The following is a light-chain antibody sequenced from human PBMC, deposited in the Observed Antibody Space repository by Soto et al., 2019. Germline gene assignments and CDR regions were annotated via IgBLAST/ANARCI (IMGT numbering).Light chain of an antibody. Sequence: EIVMTQSPATLSVSPGERAPLSCRASQSVGNNLAWYQQKPGQPPRLLIHGASTRATGIPARFSGSGSGTEFALTISSLQSEDFAVYYCQQCDDWPRTFGQGTKVDIK. J-gene: IGKJ1*01. CDR3: QQCDDWPRT. V-gene: IGKV3-15*01. CDR2: GAS. CDR1: QSVGNN.